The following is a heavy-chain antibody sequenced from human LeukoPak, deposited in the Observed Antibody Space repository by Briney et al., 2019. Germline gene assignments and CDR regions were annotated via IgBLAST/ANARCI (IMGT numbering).Heavy chain of an antibody. Sequence: ASVKVSCKASGYTFTSYGISWVRQAPGQGLEWMGWISAYNGNTNYAQKLQGRVTTTTDTSTSTAYMELRSLRSDDTAVYYCARGDYYDSSGQERTDYWGQGTLVTVSS. CDR2: ISAYNGNT. D-gene: IGHD3-22*01. CDR3: ARGDYYDSSGQERTDY. J-gene: IGHJ4*02. V-gene: IGHV1-18*01. CDR1: GYTFTSYG.